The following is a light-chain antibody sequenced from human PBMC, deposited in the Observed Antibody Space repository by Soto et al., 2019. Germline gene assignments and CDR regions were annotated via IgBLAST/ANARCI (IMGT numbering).Light chain of an antibody. CDR2: EVS. CDR1: SSDVGGYNF. Sequence: QSALTQPASVSESPGQSITISCSGTSSDVGGYNFVSWYQHHPGKAPKLMIYEVSNRPSGVSNRFSGSKSGNTASLTISGLQAEDEADYYCSSYTSSSTLLVFGGGTKLTVL. J-gene: IGLJ2*01. CDR3: SSYTSSSTLLV. V-gene: IGLV2-14*01.